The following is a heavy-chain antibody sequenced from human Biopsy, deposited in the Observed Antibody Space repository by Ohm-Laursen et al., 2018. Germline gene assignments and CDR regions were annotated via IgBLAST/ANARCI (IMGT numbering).Heavy chain of an antibody. Sequence: GTLSLTCAVSNSSISRGYYWVWIRQSPGRGLEWIGSIHHSGNTYYNPSLKSRVTISKDTSKNQFSLQVNSVTAADTAVYYCARTPRDSFWSGSYKRGLWFDPWGQGTLVIVSS. CDR2: IHHSGNT. CDR1: NSSISRGYY. D-gene: IGHD3-3*01. J-gene: IGHJ5*02. CDR3: ARTPRDSFWSGSYKRGLWFDP. V-gene: IGHV4-38-2*01.